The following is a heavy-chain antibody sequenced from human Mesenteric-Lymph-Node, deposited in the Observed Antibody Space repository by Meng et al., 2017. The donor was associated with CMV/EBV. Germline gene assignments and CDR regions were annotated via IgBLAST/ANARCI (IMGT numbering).Heavy chain of an antibody. J-gene: IGHJ5*02. V-gene: IGHV3-30-3*01. D-gene: IGHD3-10*01. CDR1: GFTFNDYA. CDR3: ARAGLLWFGELSLDWFDP. CDR2: ISNDGSNK. Sequence: GGSLRLSCAGSGFTFNDYAMHWVRQAPGKGLEWVAVISNDGSNKNYADSVKGRFTISRDNSKNTLYLQMNSLRGGDTAVYYCARAGLLWFGELSLDWFDPWGQGTLVTVSS.